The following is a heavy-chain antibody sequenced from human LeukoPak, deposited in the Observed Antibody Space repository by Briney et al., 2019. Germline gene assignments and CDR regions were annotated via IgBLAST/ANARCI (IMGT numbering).Heavy chain of an antibody. Sequence: GGSLRLSCAASGFPVSSNYMSWVRRAPGKGLEWVSVIYSGGSTYYAYSVKGRFTISRDNSKNTLYLQMNSLRAEDTAVYYCARSWELLVFDPWGQGTLVTVSS. CDR3: ARSWELLVFDP. CDR1: GFPVSSNY. J-gene: IGHJ5*02. CDR2: IYSGGST. D-gene: IGHD1-26*01. V-gene: IGHV3-53*01.